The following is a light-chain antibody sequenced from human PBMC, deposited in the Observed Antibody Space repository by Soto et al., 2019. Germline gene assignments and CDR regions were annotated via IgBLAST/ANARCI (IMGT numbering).Light chain of an antibody. CDR3: QSYDSSLSAYV. V-gene: IGLV1-40*01. CDR1: SSNIGAGYD. Sequence: QSALTQPPSVSGAPGQRVTISCTGNSSNIGAGYDVRWYQQLPGTAPKLLIYGNNNRPSGVPDRFSGSKSGTSASLAVTGLQAEDEADYYCQSYDSSLSAYVFGPGTKVTVL. CDR2: GNN. J-gene: IGLJ1*01.